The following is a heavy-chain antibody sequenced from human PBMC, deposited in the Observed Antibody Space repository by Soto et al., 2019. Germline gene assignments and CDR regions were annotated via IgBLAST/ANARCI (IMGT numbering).Heavy chain of an antibody. CDR1: GFTFSTYA. CDR2: ISGSGSGT. J-gene: IGHJ4*02. CDR3: ARVSGNCGGDCYPPNYFDY. D-gene: IGHD2-21*02. V-gene: IGHV3-23*01. Sequence: GGSLRLSCVASGFTFSTYAMTWVRQAPGKGLEWVSAISGSGSGTNYADSVKGRFTISRDNSKNILYLQMNSLRAEDTAVYYCARVSGNCGGDCYPPNYFDYWGQGTLVTVSS.